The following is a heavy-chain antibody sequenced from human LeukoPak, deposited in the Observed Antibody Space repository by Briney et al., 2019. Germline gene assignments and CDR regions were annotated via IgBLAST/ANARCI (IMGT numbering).Heavy chain of an antibody. D-gene: IGHD2-2*01. Sequence: GGSLRLSCAASGFTFSSYSMNWVRQAPGKRLEWVSYISSSSSTIYYADSVKGRFTISRDNAKNSLYLQMNSLRAEDTAVYYCARGSKYPWFDPWGQGTLVTVSS. J-gene: IGHJ5*02. CDR2: ISSSSSTI. V-gene: IGHV3-48*01. CDR1: GFTFSSYS. CDR3: ARGSKYPWFDP.